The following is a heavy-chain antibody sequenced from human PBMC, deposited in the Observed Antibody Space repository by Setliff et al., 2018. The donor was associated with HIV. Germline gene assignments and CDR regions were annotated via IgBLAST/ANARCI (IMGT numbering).Heavy chain of an antibody. D-gene: IGHD2-8*01. V-gene: IGHV1-18*01. J-gene: IGHJ4*02. CDR2: ISAYNGNT. Sequence: ASVKVSCKASAYTFTSHGISWVRQAPGQGLEWMGWISAYNGNTNYAQNLQGRVTMTTDTPTSTAYMELSSLRSDDTAVYYCARTPYCTNGLCYKYYFDYWGQGTLVTVSS. CDR1: AYTFTSHG. CDR3: ARTPYCTNGLCYKYYFDY.